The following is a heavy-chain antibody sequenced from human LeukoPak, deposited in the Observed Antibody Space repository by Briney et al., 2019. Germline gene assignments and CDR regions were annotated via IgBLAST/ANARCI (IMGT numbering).Heavy chain of an antibody. CDR3: ARGYLIDY. D-gene: IGHD1-26*01. Sequence: GGSLRLSCAASGFTVNSNYMSWVRQAPGKGLEWVSVVYSGDRTYYADSVKGRFTFSRDDSTNTLYLLMNSLRAEDTAVYYCARGYLIDYWGQGTLVTVSS. V-gene: IGHV3-66*01. CDR2: VYSGDRT. CDR1: GFTVNSNY. J-gene: IGHJ4*02.